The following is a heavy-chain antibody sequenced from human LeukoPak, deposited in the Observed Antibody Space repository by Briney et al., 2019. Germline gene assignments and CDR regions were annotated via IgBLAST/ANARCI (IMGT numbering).Heavy chain of an antibody. J-gene: IGHJ5*01. V-gene: IGHV4-39*07. CDR3: ARDYHGYPAGNWFDS. D-gene: IGHD2-2*03. Sequence: SETLSLTCTVSGDSTRSDGYYWGWIRQPPGKGLEWIGSVYYSGNTYYNPSLKSRATISLDTSKNQFSLKVSSVSAADTAVYYCARDYHGYPAGNWFDSWGQGTLVTVSS. CDR2: VYYSGNT. CDR1: GDSTRSDGYY.